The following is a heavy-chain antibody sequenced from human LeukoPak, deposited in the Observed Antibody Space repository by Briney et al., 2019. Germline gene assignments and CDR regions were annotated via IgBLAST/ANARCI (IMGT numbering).Heavy chain of an antibody. CDR3: ATRVRNVLRFLEWTHYDY. V-gene: IGHV3-23*01. Sequence: GGSLRLSCAASGFTFSSYAMSWVRQAPGKGLEWVSAISGSGGSTYYADSVKGRFTISRDNAKNSLYLQMNGLRAEDTAVYYCATRVRNVLRFLEWTHYDYWGQGTLVTVSS. D-gene: IGHD3-3*01. CDR2: ISGSGGST. J-gene: IGHJ4*02. CDR1: GFTFSSYA.